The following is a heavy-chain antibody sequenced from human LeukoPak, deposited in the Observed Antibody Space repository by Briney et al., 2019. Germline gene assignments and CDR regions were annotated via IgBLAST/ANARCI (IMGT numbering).Heavy chain of an antibody. V-gene: IGHV3-53*01. J-gene: IGHJ5*02. CDR2: IDGAGST. Sequence: PGGSLRLSCAASGFTVSSNYMTWLRQAAGRGLEGVSSIDGAGSTKYADSVKGRFTISRDNSKNTLYLQMNSLRAGDTAVYYCARAHPDYGDSPWFDPWGQGTLVTVSS. CDR3: ARAHPDYGDSPWFDP. D-gene: IGHD4-17*01. CDR1: GFTVSSNY.